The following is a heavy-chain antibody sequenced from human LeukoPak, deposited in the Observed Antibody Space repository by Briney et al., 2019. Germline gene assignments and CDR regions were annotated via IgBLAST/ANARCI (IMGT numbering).Heavy chain of an antibody. V-gene: IGHV1-58*01. CDR2: IVVGSGNT. Sequence: SVKVSCKASGFTFTSSAVQWVRQARGQRLEWIGWIVVGSGNTNYAQKFQERVTITRDTSISTAYLDLSSLRSDDTAVYYCARDGDYGTGSYYRGCIDSWGQGTPVTVSP. J-gene: IGHJ4*02. CDR1: GFTFTSSA. D-gene: IGHD3-10*01. CDR3: ARDGDYGTGSYYRGCIDS.